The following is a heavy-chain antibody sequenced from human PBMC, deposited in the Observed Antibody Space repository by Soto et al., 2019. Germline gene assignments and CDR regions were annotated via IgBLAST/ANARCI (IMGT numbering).Heavy chain of an antibody. CDR1: GFTFSSNG. J-gene: IGHJ4*02. CDR2: IWYDASNK. V-gene: IGHV3-33*06. Sequence: QVQLVESGGGVVQPGRSLRLSCAASGFTFSSNGMQWVRQAPGKGLEWVATIWYDASNKYYADSVKGRFTISRDNSKNTLYVQMNNLRAEDTAVYYCAKEGNMGSSSWYYFDYWGQGTLVPASS. D-gene: IGHD6-13*01. CDR3: AKEGNMGSSSWYYFDY.